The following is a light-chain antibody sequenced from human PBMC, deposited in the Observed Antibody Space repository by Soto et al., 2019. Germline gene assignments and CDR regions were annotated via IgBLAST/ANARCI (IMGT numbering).Light chain of an antibody. CDR1: QSVSSN. V-gene: IGKV3-15*01. Sequence: EIVMTQSPATLSVSPGERATLSCRASQSVSSNLAWYQQKPGQAPRLLIYDASTRATGIPARFSGNGSGTEFTLTISSLQSEDFAVYYCQQYNSWPLTFGGGTKVEIK. CDR3: QQYNSWPLT. CDR2: DAS. J-gene: IGKJ4*01.